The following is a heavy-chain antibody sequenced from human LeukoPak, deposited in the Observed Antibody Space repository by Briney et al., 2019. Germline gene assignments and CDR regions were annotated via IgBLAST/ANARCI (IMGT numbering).Heavy chain of an antibody. J-gene: IGHJ6*02. V-gene: IGHV1-18*01. D-gene: IGHD2-2*02. Sequence: ASVKVSCKASGYTFTSYGISWVRQAPGQGLEWMGWISAYNGNTNYAQKLQGRVTMTTDTSTSTAYMELRSLRSDDPAVYYCARDSYCSSTSCYNLRVYYYGMDVWGQGTTVTVSS. CDR3: ARDSYCSSTSCYNLRVYYYGMDV. CDR2: ISAYNGNT. CDR1: GYTFTSYG.